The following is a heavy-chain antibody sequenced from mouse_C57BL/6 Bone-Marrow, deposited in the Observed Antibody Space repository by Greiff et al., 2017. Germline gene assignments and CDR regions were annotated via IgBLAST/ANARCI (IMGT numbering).Heavy chain of an antibody. J-gene: IGHJ4*01. CDR1: GYTFTSYS. Sequence: VQLQQPGAELVKPGASVKLSCKASGYTFTSYSMQWVKQRPGQGLEWIGWFYPSGGCTNYNQKFKGKATLTVDTSSSTAYMQLSSLTSEDSAVXNCEREVTTDYDMDYWGQGTSVTVSS. V-gene: IGHV1-50*01. CDR3: EREVTTDYDMDY. D-gene: IGHD2-2*01. CDR2: FYPSGGCT.